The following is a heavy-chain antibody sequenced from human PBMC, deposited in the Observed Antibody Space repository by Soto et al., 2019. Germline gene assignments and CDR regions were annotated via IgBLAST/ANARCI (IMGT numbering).Heavy chain of an antibody. J-gene: IGHJ4*02. CDR3: ARDLPSYSYGFDY. D-gene: IGHD5-18*01. CDR2: IWYDGSNK. Sequence: PGGSLRLSCAASGFTFSSYGMHWVRQAPGKGLEWVAVIWYDGSNKYYADSVKGRFTISRDNSKNTLYLQMNSLRAEDTAVYYCARDLPSYSYGFDYWGQGTLVTVSS. V-gene: IGHV3-33*01. CDR1: GFTFSSYG.